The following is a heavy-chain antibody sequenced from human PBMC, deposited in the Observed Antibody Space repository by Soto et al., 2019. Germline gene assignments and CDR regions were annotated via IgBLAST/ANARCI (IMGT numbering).Heavy chain of an antibody. Sequence: SETLSLTCTVSGGSINTGDYDWSWIRQPPGKGLEWIGYIYSSGSTYYNPSLKSRVTISRDTSKNQFSLKLSSVTAADTAVYYPTNTQLPLDYWGQGTLVTVSS. V-gene: IGHV4-30-4*01. CDR2: IYSSGST. J-gene: IGHJ4*02. D-gene: IGHD2-2*02. CDR3: TNTQLPLDY. CDR1: GGSINTGDYD.